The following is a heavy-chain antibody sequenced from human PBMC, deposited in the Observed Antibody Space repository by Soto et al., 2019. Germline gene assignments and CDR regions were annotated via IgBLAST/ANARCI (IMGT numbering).Heavy chain of an antibody. CDR3: ARSSIEPRVFMYPFDY. CDR2: IYYSGTS. J-gene: IGHJ4*02. CDR1: GSPISSYY. D-gene: IGHD6-6*01. V-gene: IGHV4-59*04. Sequence: SETLSLTCTVSGSPISSYYWGWFRQPPGKGLEWIGTIYYSGTSYHNPSLKSRVSISVDTSKNQISLTLTSVTAADTAVYYCARSSIEPRVFMYPFDYWGQGTQVTVPQ.